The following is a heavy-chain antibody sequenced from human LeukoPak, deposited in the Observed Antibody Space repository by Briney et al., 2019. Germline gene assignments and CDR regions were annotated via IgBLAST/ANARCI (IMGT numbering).Heavy chain of an antibody. J-gene: IGHJ4*02. Sequence: ASVKVSCKASGYTFTSYGISWVRQAPGQGLEWMGRIIPILGIANYAQKFQGRVTITADKSTSTAYMELSSLRSEDTAVYYCARAFGSGYYFDYWGQGTLVTVSS. CDR2: IIPILGIA. V-gene: IGHV1-69*04. CDR3: ARAFGSGYYFDY. CDR1: GYTFTSYG. D-gene: IGHD3-16*01.